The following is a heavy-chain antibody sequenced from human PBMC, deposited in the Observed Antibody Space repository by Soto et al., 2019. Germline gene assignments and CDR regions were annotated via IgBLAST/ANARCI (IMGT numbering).Heavy chain of an antibody. CDR3: ATLERGGGYGMDV. CDR1: GFTFSSYA. J-gene: IGHJ6*02. V-gene: IGHV3-23*01. D-gene: IGHD1-1*01. CDR2: ISGSGGST. Sequence: EVQLLESGGGLVQPGGSLRLSCAASGFTFSSYAMSWVRQAPGKGLEWVSAISGSGGSTYYADSVKGRFTISRDNSKNTLYLQMNSLRAEDTAVYYCATLERGGGYGMDVWGQGTTVTVSS.